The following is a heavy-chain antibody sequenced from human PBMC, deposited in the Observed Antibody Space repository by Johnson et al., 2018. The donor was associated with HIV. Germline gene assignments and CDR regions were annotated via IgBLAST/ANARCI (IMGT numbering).Heavy chain of an antibody. CDR3: AKETRDSRSAFDI. CDR2: IWNDGSNK. Sequence: QVQLVESGGGVVQPGGSLRLSCAASGFTFINYAMSWVRQGPGKGLEWVTLIWNDGSNKYYKDSVKGRFTISRDNSKNTLYLQLNSLRTEDTAVYYCAKETRDSRSAFDIWGQGTLVTVSS. V-gene: IGHV3-30*02. D-gene: IGHD3-22*01. CDR1: GFTFINYA. J-gene: IGHJ3*02.